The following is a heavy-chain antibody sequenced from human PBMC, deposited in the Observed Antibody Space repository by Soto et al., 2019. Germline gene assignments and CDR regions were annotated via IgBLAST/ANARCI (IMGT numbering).Heavy chain of an antibody. CDR3: ARGSAALHQRYCTNGVCPIRYYYYYMDV. D-gene: IGHD2-8*01. CDR2: INHSGST. J-gene: IGHJ6*03. V-gene: IGHV4-34*01. Sequence: SETLSLTCAVYGGSFSGYYWSWIRQPPGKGLEWIGEINHSGSTNYNPSLKSRVTISVDTSKNQFSLKLSSVTAADTAVYYCARGSAALHQRYCTNGVCPIRYYYYYMDVWGKGTTVTVSS. CDR1: GGSFSGYY.